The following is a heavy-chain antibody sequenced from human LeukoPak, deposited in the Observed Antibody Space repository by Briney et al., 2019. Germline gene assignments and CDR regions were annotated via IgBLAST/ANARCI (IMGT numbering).Heavy chain of an antibody. Sequence: SRTLAWPAYGFTSTTYAMHWVRQAPGNGLEYVSSIRTKGGSADYADSVKGRFTISRDNSKNRLYLQMSSLRAEDTAVYYCVKGRGHQYNWFDPWGQGTLVTVSS. CDR3: VKGRGHQYNWFDP. D-gene: IGHD2-2*01. J-gene: IGHJ5*02. CDR1: GFTSTTYA. CDR2: IRTKGGSA. V-gene: IGHV3-64D*06.